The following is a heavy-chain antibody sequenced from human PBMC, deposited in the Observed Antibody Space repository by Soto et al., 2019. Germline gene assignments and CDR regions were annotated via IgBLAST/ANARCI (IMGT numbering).Heavy chain of an antibody. CDR1: GGTFSSYA. CDR3: ARGYSYGYEYYGMDV. J-gene: IGHJ6*02. CDR2: IIPIFGTA. Sequence: VKVSCRASGGTFSSYAISWVRQAPGQGLEWMGGIIPIFGTANYAQKFQGRVTITADESKSTAYMELSSLRSEDTAVYYCARGYSYGYEYYGMDVWGQGTTVTVSS. V-gene: IGHV1-69*13. D-gene: IGHD5-18*01.